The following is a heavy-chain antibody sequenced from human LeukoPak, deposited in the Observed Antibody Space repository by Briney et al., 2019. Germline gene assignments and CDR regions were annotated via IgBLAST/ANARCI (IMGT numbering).Heavy chain of an antibody. J-gene: IGHJ4*02. CDR2: ISGSGGGT. Sequence: GGSLRLSCSASGFTFSSNAMSWIRLASGKGLEWVAGISGSGGGTYYADSMKGRFTISRDNSKNTLSLQINSLRVEDTAVYYCARVGYNFGLDYWGQGALVTVSS. CDR1: GFTFSSNA. V-gene: IGHV3-23*01. D-gene: IGHD5-18*01. CDR3: ARVGYNFGLDY.